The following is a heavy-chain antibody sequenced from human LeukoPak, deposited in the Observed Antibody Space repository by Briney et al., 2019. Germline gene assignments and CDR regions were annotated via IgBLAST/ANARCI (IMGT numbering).Heavy chain of an antibody. Sequence: PSETLSLTCTVSGGSISSGSYYWSWIRQPAGKRLEWIGRIYTSGSTNYNPSLKSRVTISVDTSKNQFSLKLSSVTAADTAVYYCARGSSSGYYLGYFDYWGQGTLVTVSS. J-gene: IGHJ4*02. V-gene: IGHV4-61*02. D-gene: IGHD3-22*01. CDR3: ARGSSSGYYLGYFDY. CDR1: GGSISSGSYY. CDR2: IYTSGST.